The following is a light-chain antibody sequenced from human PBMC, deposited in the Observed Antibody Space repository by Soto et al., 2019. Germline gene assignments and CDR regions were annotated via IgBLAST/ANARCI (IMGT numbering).Light chain of an antibody. CDR1: QSVLYSSNNKNY. V-gene: IGKV4-1*01. J-gene: IGKJ5*01. Sequence: VMTQSPDPLSFSLGERATINCKSSQSVLYSSNNKNYLAWYQQKPGQPPKLLIYWASTRESGVPDRFSGSGSGTDFTLTISSLQAEDVAVYYCQQYYSIPITFGQGTRLEIK. CDR3: QQYYSIPIT. CDR2: WAS.